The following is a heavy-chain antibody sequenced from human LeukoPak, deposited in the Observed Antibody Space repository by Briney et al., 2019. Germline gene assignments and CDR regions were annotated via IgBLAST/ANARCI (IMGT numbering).Heavy chain of an antibody. CDR3: ARHHSDRYCRGGSCYWFDP. J-gene: IGHJ5*02. V-gene: IGHV4-59*08. Sequence: SETLSLTCTVSGGSISSYYWSWIRQPPGKGLEWIGYIYYSGSTNYNPSLKSRVTISIDTSRNHFSLKLSSVTAADTAVYYCARHHSDRYCRGGSCYWFDPWGQGTLVTVSS. D-gene: IGHD2-15*01. CDR2: IYYSGST. CDR1: GGSISSYY.